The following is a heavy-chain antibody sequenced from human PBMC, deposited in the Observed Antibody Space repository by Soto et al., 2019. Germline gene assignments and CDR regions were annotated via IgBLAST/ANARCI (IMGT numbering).Heavy chain of an antibody. Sequence: SETLSLTCTVSGGSISSGDYYWSWTRQPPGKGLEWIGYIYYSGSTYYNPSLKSRVTISVDTSKNQFSLKLSSVTAADTAVYYCARGGYNDTFYYYYYGMDVWGQGTTVTVSS. J-gene: IGHJ6*02. CDR3: ARGGYNDTFYYYYYGMDV. D-gene: IGHD6-25*01. V-gene: IGHV4-30-4*01. CDR1: GGSISSGDYY. CDR2: IYYSGST.